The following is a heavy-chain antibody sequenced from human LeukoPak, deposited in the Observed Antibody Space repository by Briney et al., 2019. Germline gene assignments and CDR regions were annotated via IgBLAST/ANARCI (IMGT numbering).Heavy chain of an antibody. Sequence: PGGSPRLSCAASGFTFSSYVMSWVRQAPGKGLEWVSTISGSGDTTYYADSVKGRFTISRDNSKKTLYLQMNSLKTEDTAVYYCVRPSGSSDYWGQGTLVTVSS. V-gene: IGHV3-23*01. CDR1: GFTFSSYV. CDR2: ISGSGDTT. J-gene: IGHJ4*02. D-gene: IGHD1-26*01. CDR3: VRPSGSSDY.